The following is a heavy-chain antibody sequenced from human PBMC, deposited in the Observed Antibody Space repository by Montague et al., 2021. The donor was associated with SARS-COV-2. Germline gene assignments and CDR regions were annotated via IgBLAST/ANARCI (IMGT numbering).Heavy chain of an antibody. Sequence: SETLSLTCTVSGDSITYFYWSWIRQPAGKGLEWIGRVSSGGSTNYNPSLRSRVSMSVDTSKSQFSLKLSSVTAADTAVYYCARDVGTHLGTFDYWGRGTLVTVSS. V-gene: IGHV4-4*07. CDR3: ARDVGTHLGTFDY. CDR2: VSSGGST. J-gene: IGHJ4*02. CDR1: GDSITYFY. D-gene: IGHD1-14*01.